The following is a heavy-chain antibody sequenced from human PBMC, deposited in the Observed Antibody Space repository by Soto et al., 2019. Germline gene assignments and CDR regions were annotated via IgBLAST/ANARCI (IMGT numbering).Heavy chain of an antibody. CDR2: IYYSGST. D-gene: IGHD2-15*01. CDR3: ARALGYCSGGSCYLFDY. CDR1: GGSISSYY. J-gene: IGHJ4*02. Sequence: PSETLSLTCTVSGGSISSYYWSWIRQPPGKGLEWIGYIYYSGSTNYNPSLKSRVTIPVDTSKNQFSLKLSSVTAADTAVYYCARALGYCSGGSCYLFDYWGQGTLVTVSS. V-gene: IGHV4-59*01.